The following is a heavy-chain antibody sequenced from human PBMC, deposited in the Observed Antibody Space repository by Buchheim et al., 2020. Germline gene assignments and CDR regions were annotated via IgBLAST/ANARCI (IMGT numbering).Heavy chain of an antibody. J-gene: IGHJ4*02. V-gene: IGHV5-51*01. CDR2: IYPSDSDA. CDR3: ARSWVPGRFDA. CDR1: GYSFNNYW. D-gene: IGHD6-13*01. Sequence: EVQLVQSGAEVKKAGESLRISCETSGYSFNNYWIGWLRQLPGKGPEWMGLIYPSDSDARYSLSFEGQIAMSVDKSIKTAYPHVSALKASDSAMYYCARSWVPGRFDAWGQGTL.